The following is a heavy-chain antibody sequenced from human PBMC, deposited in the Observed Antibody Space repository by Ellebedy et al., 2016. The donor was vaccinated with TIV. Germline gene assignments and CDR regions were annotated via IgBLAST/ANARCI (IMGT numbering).Heavy chain of an antibody. D-gene: IGHD4-17*01. CDR3: AGYGDFSY. Sequence: GESLKISCAASGFSVGSYDMHWVRQAPGTGLEWDSFISHSSGTTFYADSVRGRFTISRDNAKNSLSLQMNSLRVDDTAVYYGAGYGDFSYWGQGTLVTVSS. J-gene: IGHJ4*02. V-gene: IGHV3-48*01. CDR2: ISHSSGTT. CDR1: GFSVGSYD.